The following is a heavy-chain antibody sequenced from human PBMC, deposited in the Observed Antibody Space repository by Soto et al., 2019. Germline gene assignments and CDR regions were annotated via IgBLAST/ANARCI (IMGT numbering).Heavy chain of an antibody. D-gene: IGHD3-10*01. V-gene: IGHV3-7*03. Sequence: GGSLRLSCAASGFTFSSYWMSWVRQAPGKGLEWVANIKQDGSEKYYVDSVKGRFTISRDNAKNSLYLQMNSLRAEDTAVYCCAREVLLWFGGAIDPWGQGTLVT. CDR1: GFTFSSYW. J-gene: IGHJ5*02. CDR2: IKQDGSEK. CDR3: AREVLLWFGGAIDP.